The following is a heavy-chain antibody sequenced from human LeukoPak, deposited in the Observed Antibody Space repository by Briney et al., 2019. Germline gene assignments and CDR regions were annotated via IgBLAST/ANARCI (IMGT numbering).Heavy chain of an antibody. CDR3: ARDGRYSYGPPYGMDV. D-gene: IGHD5-18*01. CDR2: IIPIFGTA. CDR1: GGTFSSYA. V-gene: IGHV1-69*13. J-gene: IGHJ6*02. Sequence: SVKVSCKASGGTFSSYAISWVRQAPGQGLEWMGGIIPIFGTANYAQKFQGRVTITADESTSTAYMEPSSLRSEDTAVYYCARDGRYSYGPPYGMDVWGQGTTVTVSS.